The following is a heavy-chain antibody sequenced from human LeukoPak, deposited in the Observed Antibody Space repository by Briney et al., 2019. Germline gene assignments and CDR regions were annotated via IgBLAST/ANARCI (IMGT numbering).Heavy chain of an antibody. V-gene: IGHV3-48*01. CDR2: INSGSSSI. CDR1: GLTFSRYS. CDR3: ARPPTTMIIVGGVFDI. D-gene: IGHD3-22*01. Sequence: PGGSRRLSCAASGLTFSRYSMNWVRQAPGKGLEWISFINSGSSSIHYADSVKGRFTISRDNAKNSLFLQMDSLRVEDTAVYYCARPPTTMIIVGGVFDIWGQGILVTVSS. J-gene: IGHJ3*02.